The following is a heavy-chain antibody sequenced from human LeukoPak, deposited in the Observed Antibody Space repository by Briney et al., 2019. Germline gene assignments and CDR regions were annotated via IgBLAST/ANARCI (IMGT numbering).Heavy chain of an antibody. D-gene: IGHD5-12*01. CDR1: GFTFDDYG. CDR2: INWNGGST. J-gene: IGHJ6*03. CDR3: ARGYGYYYYYMDV. Sequence: GGSLRLSCAASGFTFDDYGMSWVRQAPGKGLEWVSGINWNGGSTGYADSVKGRFTISRDNAKNSLHLQMNSLRAEDTALYYCARGYGYYYYYMDVWGKGTTVTVSS. V-gene: IGHV3-20*04.